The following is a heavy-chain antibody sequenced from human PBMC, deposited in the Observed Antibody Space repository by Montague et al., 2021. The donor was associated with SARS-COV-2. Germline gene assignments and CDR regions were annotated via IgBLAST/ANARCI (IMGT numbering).Heavy chain of an antibody. V-gene: IGHV4-59*01. CDR3: ARVSRITIFGVVGWFDL. J-gene: IGHJ5*02. D-gene: IGHD3-3*01. CDR1: GGSISSYY. CDR2: IYYSGST. Sequence: SETLSLTSTVSGGSISSYYWSWIRQPPGKGLEWIGYIYYSGSTNYNPSLKSRVTISVDTSKNQFSLKLSSVTAADTAVYYCARVSRITIFGVVGWFDLWGQGTMVTVSS.